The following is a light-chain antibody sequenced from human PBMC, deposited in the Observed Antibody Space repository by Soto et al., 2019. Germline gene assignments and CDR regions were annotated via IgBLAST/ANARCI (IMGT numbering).Light chain of an antibody. CDR3: QQSYSTPRT. V-gene: IGKV1-39*01. J-gene: IGKJ1*01. Sequence: DIRMTGSSSSLSAFLVDTFGVTWRASRSITNYLNWYQQKPGRAPKLLIYAASRLQGGVPSRFSGSGSGTDFTLTFSSLQPEDSATYYCQQSYSTPRTFGQGTKV. CDR1: RSITNY. CDR2: AAS.